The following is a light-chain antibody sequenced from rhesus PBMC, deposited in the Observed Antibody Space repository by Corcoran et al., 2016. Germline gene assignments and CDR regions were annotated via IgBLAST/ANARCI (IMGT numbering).Light chain of an antibody. J-gene: IGLJ6*01. CDR2: NTN. CDR1: TGAVTSGNY. CDR3: LLYYSGAQLG. V-gene: IGLV7-76*01. Sequence: QAVVTQEPSLTVSPGGTVTLTCGSSTGAVTSGNYPHWFQQKPGQAPRGLIYNTNSKHSWTPARFSGTLAGGKAALTLAGQPPAGGAEYYCLLYYSGAQLGFGSATKLSVL.